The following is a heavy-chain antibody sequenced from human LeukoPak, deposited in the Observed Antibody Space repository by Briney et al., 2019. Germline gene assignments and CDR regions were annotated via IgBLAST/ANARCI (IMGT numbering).Heavy chain of an antibody. CDR1: GFTFSSYG. Sequence: GGSLRLSCAASGFTFSSYGMHWVRQAPGKGLEWVAFIRYDGSNKYYADSVKGRFTISRDNAKNSLYLQMNSLRAEDTAVYYCARDPKWELLPFDYWGQGTLVTVSS. D-gene: IGHD1-26*01. V-gene: IGHV3-30*02. CDR3: ARDPKWELLPFDY. CDR2: IRYDGSNK. J-gene: IGHJ4*02.